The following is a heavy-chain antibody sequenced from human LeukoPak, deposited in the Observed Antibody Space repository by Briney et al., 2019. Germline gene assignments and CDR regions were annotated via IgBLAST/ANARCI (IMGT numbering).Heavy chain of an antibody. V-gene: IGHV3-30*03. Sequence: PGGSLRLSCAASGFTFSSYGMHWVRQAPGKGLEWVAVISYDGSNKYYADSVKGRFTISRDNSKNTLYLQMNSLRAEDTAVYYCARAFYWNAPAYYFDYWGQGTLVTVSS. J-gene: IGHJ4*02. CDR3: ARAFYWNAPAYYFDY. CDR2: ISYDGSNK. D-gene: IGHD1-1*01. CDR1: GFTFSSYG.